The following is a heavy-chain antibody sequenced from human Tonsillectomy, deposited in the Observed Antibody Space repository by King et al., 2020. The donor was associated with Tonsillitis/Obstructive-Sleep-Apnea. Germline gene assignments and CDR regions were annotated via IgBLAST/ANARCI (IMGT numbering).Heavy chain of an antibody. CDR3: AKDGEWLQLSYYFDY. Sequence: VQLVESGGGVVQPGRSLRLSCAASGFTFSSYGMHWVRQAQGKGLEWVAVISYDGSNKYYADSVKGRFTISRDNSKNTLYLQMNSLRAEDTAVYYCAKDGEWLQLSYYFDYWGQGTLVTVSS. J-gene: IGHJ4*02. V-gene: IGHV3-30*18. CDR1: GFTFSSYG. CDR2: ISYDGSNK. D-gene: IGHD5-24*01.